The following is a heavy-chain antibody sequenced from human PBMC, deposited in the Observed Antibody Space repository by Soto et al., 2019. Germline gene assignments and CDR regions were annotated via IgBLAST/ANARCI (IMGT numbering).Heavy chain of an antibody. J-gene: IGHJ4*02. Sequence: QVQLVESGGGLVKPGGSLRLSCAASGFTFSDYYMSWIRQAPGKGLAWVSYISSSGRTIYYADSVKGRFTISWANAKYSLYLRMNSLSADDTAVYCCAGEWLRPSAPQRFDYWGQGTLVTVSS. D-gene: IGHD5-12*01. CDR1: GFTFSDYY. CDR3: AGEWLRPSAPQRFDY. CDR2: ISSSGRTI. V-gene: IGHV3-11*01.